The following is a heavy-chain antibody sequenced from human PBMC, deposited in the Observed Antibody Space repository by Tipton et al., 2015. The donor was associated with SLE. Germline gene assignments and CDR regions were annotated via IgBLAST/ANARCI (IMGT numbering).Heavy chain of an antibody. CDR1: GFTFSSYA. D-gene: IGHD3-3*01. CDR3: ASQRRITIFGVVPYFDY. Sequence: SLRLSCAASGFTFSSYAMSWVRQAPGKGLEWVSAISGSGGSTYYADSVKGRFTISRDNSKNTLYLQMNSLRAEDTAVYYCASQRRITIFGVVPYFDYWGQGTLVTVSS. V-gene: IGHV3-23*01. CDR2: ISGSGGST. J-gene: IGHJ4*02.